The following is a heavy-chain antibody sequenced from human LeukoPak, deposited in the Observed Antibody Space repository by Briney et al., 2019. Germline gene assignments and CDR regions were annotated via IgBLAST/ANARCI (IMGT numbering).Heavy chain of an antibody. CDR2: IKQDGSEK. CDR1: GFTFSSYW. J-gene: IGHJ4*02. Sequence: GGSLRLSCAASGFTFSSYWMSWVRQAPGKGLEWVANIKQDGSEKYYVDSVRGRFTISRDNAKNSLYLQMNSLRAEDTAVYYCARDSFTYGSGSYSFDYWGQGTLVTVSS. CDR3: ARDSFTYGSGSYSFDY. V-gene: IGHV3-7*01. D-gene: IGHD3-10*01.